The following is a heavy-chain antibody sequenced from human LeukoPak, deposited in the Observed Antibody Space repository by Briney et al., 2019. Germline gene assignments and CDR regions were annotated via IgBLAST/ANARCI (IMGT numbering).Heavy chain of an antibody. J-gene: IGHJ4*02. D-gene: IGHD3-22*01. Sequence: ASVKVSCKASGYTFTSYYMHWVRQAPGQGLEWMGWINPNSGATNYAQKFQGRVTMTRDTSISTAYLELSRLRSDDTAVYYCVRGHRYYDSSGYYSGAKYYFDYWGQGTLVTVSS. CDR2: INPNSGAT. CDR3: VRGHRYYDSSGYYSGAKYYFDY. V-gene: IGHV1-2*02. CDR1: GYTFTSYY.